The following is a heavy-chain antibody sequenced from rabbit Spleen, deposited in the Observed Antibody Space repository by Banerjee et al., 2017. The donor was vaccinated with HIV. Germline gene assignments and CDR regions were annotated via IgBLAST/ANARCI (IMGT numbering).Heavy chain of an antibody. CDR2: IDTGGSGFT. V-gene: IGHV1S45*01. CDR1: GIDFSSGCD. CDR3: ARAEHSLSWALRL. D-gene: IGHD7-1*01. Sequence: QEQLEESGGGLVKPGGSLTLTCKASGIDFSSGCDMCWVRQAPGKGLEWIACIDTGGSGFTYFASWAKGRFTISKTSSTTVTLQMASLTAADTATYFCARAEHSLSWALRLWGPGTLVTVS. J-gene: IGHJ6*01.